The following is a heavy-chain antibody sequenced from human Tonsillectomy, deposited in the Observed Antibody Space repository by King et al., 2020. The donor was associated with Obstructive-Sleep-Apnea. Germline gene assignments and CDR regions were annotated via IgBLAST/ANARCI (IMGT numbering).Heavy chain of an antibody. V-gene: IGHV3-30*18. CDR3: AKGEWSSRSIDY. CDR2: ISWNERDK. CDR1: GFSFSTRD. D-gene: IGHD6-13*01. J-gene: IGHJ4*02. Sequence: HVQLVESGGGVVQPGTSLRLSCAASGFSFSTRDIHWVRQAPGKGLEGVALISWNERDKYYADSVKGRFTISRDNSKNTLYLEMNGLRAEDTAAYYCAKGEWSSRSIDYWGQGTLVTVSS.